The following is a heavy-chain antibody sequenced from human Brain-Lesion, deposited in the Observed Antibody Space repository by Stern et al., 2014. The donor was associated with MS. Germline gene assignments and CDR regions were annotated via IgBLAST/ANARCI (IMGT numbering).Heavy chain of an antibody. CDR2: IYSSGST. Sequence: QVQLQESGPGLVKPSETLSLTCTVSGGSINTNNYYWGWIRQPPGKGLEWIGNIYSSGSTFYSPSLKSRVTMSVDTSKNQFPLKLSSVTAADTAVYYCARTGDDFGDYSLSYWGQGTLVTVSS. CDR3: ARTGDDFGDYSLSY. V-gene: IGHV4-39*01. CDR1: GGSINTNNYY. J-gene: IGHJ4*02. D-gene: IGHD4-17*01.